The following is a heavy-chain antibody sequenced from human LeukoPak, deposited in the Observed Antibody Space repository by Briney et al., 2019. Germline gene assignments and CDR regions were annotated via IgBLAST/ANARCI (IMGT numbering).Heavy chain of an antibody. V-gene: IGHV4-59*08. CDR2: FYYSGNT. Sequence: PSETLSLTCTVSGGSISSYYWSWIRQPPGKGQEWIGYFYYSGNTNYNPSLKSRVTISVDTSKNQFSLRLSSVTAADTAVYYCARQAVAGTNNWFDPWGQGTLVTVSS. D-gene: IGHD6-19*01. CDR3: ARQAVAGTNNWFDP. CDR1: GGSISSYY. J-gene: IGHJ5*02.